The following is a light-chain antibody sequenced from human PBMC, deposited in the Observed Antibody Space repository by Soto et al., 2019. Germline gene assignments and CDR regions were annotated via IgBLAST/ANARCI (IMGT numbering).Light chain of an antibody. V-gene: IGLV2-14*01. CDR1: SSDVGGYNY. J-gene: IGLJ1*01. CDR2: EVN. CDR3: NSYTSRYTFV. Sequence: QSALTQPASVSGSPGQSITISCTGTSSDVGGYNYVSWYQQHPGKAPKLMIYEVNNRPSEVSNRFSGSKSGNTASLTISGLQPEDEPDYYCNSYTSRYTFVLGTGTKVTVL.